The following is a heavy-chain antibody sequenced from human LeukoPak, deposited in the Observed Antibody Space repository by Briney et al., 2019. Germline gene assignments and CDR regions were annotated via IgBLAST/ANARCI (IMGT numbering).Heavy chain of an antibody. Sequence: ASVKLSCKASGYIFTNYGISWVRQAPGPGHEWMGWISVYNGNTNSAQNLQGRVTMTTDTSTSIVYMELRNLRSDDTAVYYCARVRCYDFWSGYCNWFDPWGQGTLVTVSS. D-gene: IGHD3-3*01. CDR3: ARVRCYDFWSGYCNWFDP. V-gene: IGHV1-18*01. CDR2: ISVYNGNT. CDR1: GYIFTNYG. J-gene: IGHJ5*02.